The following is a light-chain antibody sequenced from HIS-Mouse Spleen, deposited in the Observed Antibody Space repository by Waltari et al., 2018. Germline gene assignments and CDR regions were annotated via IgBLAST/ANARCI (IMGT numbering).Light chain of an antibody. CDR1: QRISSY. CDR3: QQSYSTPRT. Sequence: DIQMTQPPSSLSASVGDTVTITCRASQRISSYLNWYQQKPGKAPKLLIYAASSLQSGVPSRFSGSGSGTDFTLTISSLQPEDFATYYCQQSYSTPRTFGQGTKVEIK. CDR2: AAS. J-gene: IGKJ1*01. V-gene: IGKV1-39*01.